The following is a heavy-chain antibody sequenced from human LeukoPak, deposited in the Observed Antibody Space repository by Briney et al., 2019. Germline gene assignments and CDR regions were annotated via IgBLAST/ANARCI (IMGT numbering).Heavy chain of an antibody. CDR1: GGSISSSSAY. Sequence: SETLSLTCTVSGGSISSSSAYWGWIRQPPGKGLEWIGSIYYSGSTYYNPSLKSRVTISVDTSKNQFSLKLSSVTAADTAVYYCARHRGSDWDPFDYWGQGTLVTVSS. V-gene: IGHV4-39*01. D-gene: IGHD2-21*02. CDR2: IYYSGST. J-gene: IGHJ4*02. CDR3: ARHRGSDWDPFDY.